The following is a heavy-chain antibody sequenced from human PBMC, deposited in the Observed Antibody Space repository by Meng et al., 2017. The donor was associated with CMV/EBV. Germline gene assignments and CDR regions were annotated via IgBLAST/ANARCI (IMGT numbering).Heavy chain of an antibody. CDR1: GYSFIGHY. CDR2: INPNSAGT. CDR3: TRSWIDSFTPDFDY. Sequence: QQQLVQAGSEGKKPGASVKASCKASGYSFIGHYIHWVRQAPRQGLEWMGRINPNSAGTNYVEKFQGRVTMTRDTSNNIVYMELTRLTSDDTAVYYCTRSWIDSFTPDFDYWGQGALVTVSS. J-gene: IGHJ4*02. D-gene: IGHD2-2*03. V-gene: IGHV1-2*06.